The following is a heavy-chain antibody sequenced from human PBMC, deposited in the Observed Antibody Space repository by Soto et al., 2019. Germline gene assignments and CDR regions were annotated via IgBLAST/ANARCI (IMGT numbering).Heavy chain of an antibody. V-gene: IGHV4-4*02. J-gene: IGHJ4*02. D-gene: IGHD6-19*01. CDR1: GDSINSDYS. Sequence: QVQLQDSGPGLVRPSGTLSLSCAVSGDSINSDYSWNWVRQSPGKGLEWIAEIYYSGGTSYNPSLKSHITISMDKSKNQFSLNLTSVPAEDTAMYYCARDTGWGLGYWGQGTLVTVSS. CDR2: IYYSGGT. CDR3: ARDTGWGLGY.